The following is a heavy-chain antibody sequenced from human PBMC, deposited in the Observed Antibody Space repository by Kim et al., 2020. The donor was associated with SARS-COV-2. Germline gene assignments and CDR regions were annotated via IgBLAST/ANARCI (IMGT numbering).Heavy chain of an antibody. CDR3: TRGGAAETFDY. D-gene: IGHD6-13*01. Sequence: GGSLRLSCAASGFTFTTYWMHWVRQAPGKGLVWVSHVDGDGTRTTYAVSVKGRFTVSRDNAKNTLYLQMNSLSDEDTAIYYCTRGGAAETFDYWGHGTLVTVSS. V-gene: IGHV3-74*01. J-gene: IGHJ4*01. CDR2: VDGDGTRT. CDR1: GFTFTTYW.